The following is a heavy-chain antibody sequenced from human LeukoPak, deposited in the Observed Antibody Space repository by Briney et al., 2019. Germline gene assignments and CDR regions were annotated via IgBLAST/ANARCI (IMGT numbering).Heavy chain of an antibody. CDR1: GGSISSYY. CDR3: ARDSSGGYGFIDY. Sequence: PSETLSLTCTVSGGSISSYYWSWIRQPAGKGLEWIGRIYARGKTNYNPSLKSRVTMSVDTSKNHFSLRPNSVTAADTAVYYCARDSSGGYGFIDYWGQGSLVTVSS. D-gene: IGHD5-12*01. CDR2: IYARGKT. J-gene: IGHJ4*02. V-gene: IGHV4-4*07.